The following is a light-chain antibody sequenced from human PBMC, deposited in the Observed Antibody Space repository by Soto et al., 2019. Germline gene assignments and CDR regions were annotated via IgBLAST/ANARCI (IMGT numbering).Light chain of an antibody. Sequence: QSALTQPSSVSGSPGQGVTISSSGTNRDVGAYDSVSWYQQHPGKAPKLIIYDVTQRPSGVPDRFSGSKSANSASLTVSGLQPDDEADYFCCSYAGNYAVVFGGGTKLTVL. V-gene: IGLV2-11*01. CDR2: DVT. J-gene: IGLJ2*01. CDR1: NRDVGAYDS. CDR3: CSYAGNYAVV.